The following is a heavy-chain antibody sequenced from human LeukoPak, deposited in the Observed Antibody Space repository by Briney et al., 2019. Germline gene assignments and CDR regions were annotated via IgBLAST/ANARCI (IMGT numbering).Heavy chain of an antibody. CDR2: IKEGGSDK. CDR3: ATDRGWRTRGYYLYYFEY. V-gene: IGHV3-7*03. J-gene: IGHJ4*02. D-gene: IGHD3-3*01. CDR1: GFSFTTYW. Sequence: GGSLRPSCAATGFSFTTYWVSWVRQAPGKGLEWVANIKEGGSDKYYVDSVKGRFSISRDNAKNSLYLQMSSLRAEDTAVYYCATDRGWRTRGYYLYYFEYWGGGARVT.